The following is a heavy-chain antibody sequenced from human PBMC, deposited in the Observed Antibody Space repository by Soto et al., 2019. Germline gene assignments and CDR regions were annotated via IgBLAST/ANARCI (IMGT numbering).Heavy chain of an antibody. D-gene: IGHD3-3*01. Sequence: EVQLVESGGGLVKPGGSLRLSCAASGFTFSSYSMNWVRQAPGKGLEWVSSISSSSSYIYYADSVKGRFTISRDNAKHSLDLQMNSLRAEDTAVYYCARGVVIPLYYYYGMDVWGQGTTVTVSS. V-gene: IGHV3-21*01. CDR2: ISSSSSYI. J-gene: IGHJ6*02. CDR3: ARGVVIPLYYYYGMDV. CDR1: GFTFSSYS.